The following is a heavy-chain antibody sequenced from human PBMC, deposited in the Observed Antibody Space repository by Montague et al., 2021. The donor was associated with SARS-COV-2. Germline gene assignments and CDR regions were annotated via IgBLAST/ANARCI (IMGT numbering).Heavy chain of an antibody. CDR2: IYQTGRA. J-gene: IGHJ4*02. Sequence: LVKPTQTLTLTCTFSGFSLSINGVGVGWIRQAPGKGLEWIGYIYQTGRAYYNPSLKSRVSISIDKSKNQFSLNVTSVTAADTALYYCARGSGNFRIDNWGLGSLVTVSS. CDR1: GFSLSINGVG. V-gene: IGHV4-30-2*01. D-gene: IGHD5-12*01. CDR3: ARGSGNFRIDN.